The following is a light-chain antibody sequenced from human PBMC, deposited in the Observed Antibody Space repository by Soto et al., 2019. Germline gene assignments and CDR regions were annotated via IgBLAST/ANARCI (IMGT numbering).Light chain of an antibody. CDR1: QSISDW. J-gene: IGKJ1*01. Sequence: DIQMTQSPSTLSASVGDGVTITCRASQSISDWLAWYQQKPGKAPKLLIYKASSLESGVPSRFSGSGSGTECTLTITSLQPDDFATYYCQQYNSYPWTFGQGTRLEIK. CDR3: QQYNSYPWT. V-gene: IGKV1-5*03. CDR2: KAS.